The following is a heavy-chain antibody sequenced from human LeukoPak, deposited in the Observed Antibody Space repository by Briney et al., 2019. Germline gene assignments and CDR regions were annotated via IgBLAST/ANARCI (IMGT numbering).Heavy chain of an antibody. D-gene: IGHD1-14*01. V-gene: IGHV4-34*01. Sequence: SETLSLTCAVYGGSFSGYYWSWIRQPPGKGLEWIGEINHSGSTNYNPSLKSRVTISVDTSKNQFSLKLSSVTAADTALYYCTRGGQENPIDYWGQGTLVTVSS. CDR3: TRGGQENPIDY. CDR1: GGSFSGYY. CDR2: INHSGST. J-gene: IGHJ4*02.